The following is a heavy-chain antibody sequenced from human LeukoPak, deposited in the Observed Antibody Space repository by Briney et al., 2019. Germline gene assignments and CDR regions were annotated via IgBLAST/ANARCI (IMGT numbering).Heavy chain of an antibody. J-gene: IGHJ4*02. CDR1: GHSISSGYY. D-gene: IGHD3-22*01. CDR2: IYHSGST. CDR3: ARADYYDSSACDY. Sequence: SETLSLTCTVSGHSISSGYYWGWIRQPPGRGLEWIGSIYHSGSTYYNPSLKSRVTISVDTSKNQLSLKLSSVTAADTAVYNCARADYYDSSACDYWGQGTLVTVSS. V-gene: IGHV4-38-2*02.